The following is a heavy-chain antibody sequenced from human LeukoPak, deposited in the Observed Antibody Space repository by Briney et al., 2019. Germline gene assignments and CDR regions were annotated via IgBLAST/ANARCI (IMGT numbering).Heavy chain of an antibody. D-gene: IGHD4/OR15-4a*01. CDR2: IHYTGIT. J-gene: IGHJ4*02. Sequence: SETLSLTCTVSGASISSHYWSWIRQPPGRGLEWIGYIHYTGITSFDPSLKSRLTMSIDTSKSQFSLNLNSVTAADTAVYYCARVYDYGKFDFWGPGAPLTVPS. V-gene: IGHV4-59*11. CDR3: ARVYDYGKFDF. CDR1: GASISSHY.